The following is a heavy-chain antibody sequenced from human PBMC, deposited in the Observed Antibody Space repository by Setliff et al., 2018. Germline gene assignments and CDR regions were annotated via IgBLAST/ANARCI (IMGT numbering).Heavy chain of an antibody. D-gene: IGHD3-22*01. CDR3: ARGYYYDSSGPAAFDI. V-gene: IGHV1-18*01. Sequence: ASVKVSCKASGYTFTSYGISWVRQAPGQGLEWMGWISAYNGNTNYAQKLQGRVTMTTDTSTSTAYMELRSLRSDDTAVYYCARGYYYDSSGPAAFDIWGQGAMVTVSS. J-gene: IGHJ3*02. CDR1: GYTFTSYG. CDR2: ISAYNGNT.